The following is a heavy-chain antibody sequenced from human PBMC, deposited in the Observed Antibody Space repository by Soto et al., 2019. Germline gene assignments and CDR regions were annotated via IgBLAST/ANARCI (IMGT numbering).Heavy chain of an antibody. D-gene: IGHD2-15*01. J-gene: IGHJ4*01. CDR2: IYYSGST. Sequence: PSESMSLTRTACGARITIYYWSWIRQAPGKGLEWIGYIYYSGSTTYNPSLKSRVTVSADTSKDQFSLKLNSVTAADTAVYYCARDAGGPYDHWGPAILVTVSS. V-gene: IGHV4-59*01. CDR3: ARDAGGPYDH. CDR1: GARITIYY.